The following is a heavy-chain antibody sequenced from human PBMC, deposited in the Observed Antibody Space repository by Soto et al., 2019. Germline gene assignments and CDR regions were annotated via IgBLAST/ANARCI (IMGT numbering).Heavy chain of an antibody. CDR2: IYPGDSDT. J-gene: IGHJ3*02. CDR1: GYSFTSYW. V-gene: IGHV5-51*01. Sequence: GESLKIPCKGSGYSFTSYWIGWVRQMPGKGLEWMGIIYPGDSDTRYSPSFQGQVTISAEKYISTAYPHWSSLKASDTAMYYCARFLVVVPAANDAFDIWGQGTMVTVSS. D-gene: IGHD2-2*01. CDR3: ARFLVVVPAANDAFDI.